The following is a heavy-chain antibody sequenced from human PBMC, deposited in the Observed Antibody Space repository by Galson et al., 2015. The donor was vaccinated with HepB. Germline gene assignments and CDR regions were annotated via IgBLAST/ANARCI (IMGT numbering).Heavy chain of an antibody. Sequence: SLRLSCAASGFTFSSYGMHWVRQAPGKGLEWVAVISYDGSNKYYADSLKGRFTISRNNSKNTLYLQMNSLRAEDTAVYYCAKETEEGYFDWLLTLDYWGQGTLVTVSS. CDR1: GFTFSSYG. CDR2: ISYDGSNK. CDR3: AKETEEGYFDWLLTLDY. J-gene: IGHJ4*02. D-gene: IGHD3-9*01. V-gene: IGHV3-30*18.